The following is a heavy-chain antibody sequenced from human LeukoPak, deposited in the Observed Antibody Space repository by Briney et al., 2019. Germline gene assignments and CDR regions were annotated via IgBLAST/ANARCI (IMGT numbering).Heavy chain of an antibody. CDR3: AKSLSICSSTSCLTPDIDY. V-gene: IGHV3-9*01. D-gene: IGHD2-2*01. Sequence: GGSLRLSCAASGFSFDDYAMRWVRQAPGKGLEWVSGISWNSGNIGYADSVKGRFTISRDNAKNSLYLQMNSLRAEDTALYYCAKSLSICSSTSCLTPDIDYWGQGTLVTVSS. CDR2: ISWNSGNI. CDR1: GFSFDDYA. J-gene: IGHJ4*02.